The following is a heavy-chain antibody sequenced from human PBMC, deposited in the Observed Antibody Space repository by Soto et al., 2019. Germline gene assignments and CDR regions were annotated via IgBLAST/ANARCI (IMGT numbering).Heavy chain of an antibody. Sequence: GGSLRLSCAASGFTFSSYAMHWVRQAPGKGLEWVAVISYDGSNKYYADSVKGRFTISRDNSKNTLYLQMNSLRAEDTAVYYCARESRIEQWSFDYWGQGTLVTVSS. CDR3: ARESRIEQWSFDY. CDR1: GFTFSSYA. CDR2: ISYDGSNK. D-gene: IGHD6-19*01. J-gene: IGHJ4*02. V-gene: IGHV3-30-3*01.